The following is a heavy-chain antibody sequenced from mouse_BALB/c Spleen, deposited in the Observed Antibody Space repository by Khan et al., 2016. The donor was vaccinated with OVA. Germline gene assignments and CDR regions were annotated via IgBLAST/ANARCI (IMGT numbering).Heavy chain of an antibody. CDR2: IEPTTGYT. CDR1: GYTFTNYW. J-gene: IGHJ3*01. V-gene: IGHV1-7*01. Sequence: QVQLQESGAELAKPGASVKMSCKASGYTFTNYWMHWVKQRPGQGLDWIGYIEPTTGYTAYNQKFKDKATLTADKSSSTAYMQLSSLTSDDSAVYYCTSRGSSDTWFGYWGQGTLVTVSA. D-gene: IGHD2-12*01. CDR3: TSRGSSDTWFGY.